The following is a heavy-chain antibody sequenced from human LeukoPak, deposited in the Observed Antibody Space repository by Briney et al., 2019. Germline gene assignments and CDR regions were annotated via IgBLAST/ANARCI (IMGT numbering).Heavy chain of an antibody. CDR2: TNHSGST. CDR1: GGSFSGYY. D-gene: IGHD3-9*01. Sequence: SETLSLTCAVYGGSFSGYYWSWIRQPPGKGLEWIGETNHSGSTNYNPSLKSRVTISVDTSKNQFSLKLSSVTAADTAVYYCARGDNYYYYYYMDVWGKGTTVTVSS. J-gene: IGHJ6*03. V-gene: IGHV4-34*01. CDR3: ARGDNYYYYYYMDV.